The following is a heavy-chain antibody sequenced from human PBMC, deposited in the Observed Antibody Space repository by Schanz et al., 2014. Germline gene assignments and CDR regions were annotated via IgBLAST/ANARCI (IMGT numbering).Heavy chain of an antibody. Sequence: QVHLEQSGPEVKKPGASVKLSCRASGYPFTNYYIHWVRQAPGQGLEWMGIVNPGGGSTSVAQRFQTRVTLSRDTSTGRAYLRLTRLRFEDTAVYYCARGSLAGYVALLMAANEYWGQGTLLTVSS. V-gene: IGHV1-46*01. CDR3: ARGSLAGYVALLMAANEY. J-gene: IGHJ4*02. D-gene: IGHD2-15*01. CDR2: VNPGGGST. CDR1: GYPFTNYY.